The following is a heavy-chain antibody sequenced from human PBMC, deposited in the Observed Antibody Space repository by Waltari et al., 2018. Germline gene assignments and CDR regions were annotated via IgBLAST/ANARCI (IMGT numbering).Heavy chain of an antibody. D-gene: IGHD6-13*01. Sequence: QVQLVQSGAEVKKPGASVKVSCKASGYTFTSYDINWVRPATGQGLEWMGWMNPNSGNTGYAQKFQGRVTMTRNTSISTAYMELSSLRSEDTAVYYCARGIMAAADPYNWFDPWGQGTLVTVSS. CDR1: GYTFTSYD. V-gene: IGHV1-8*01. J-gene: IGHJ5*02. CDR2: MNPNSGNT. CDR3: ARGIMAAADPYNWFDP.